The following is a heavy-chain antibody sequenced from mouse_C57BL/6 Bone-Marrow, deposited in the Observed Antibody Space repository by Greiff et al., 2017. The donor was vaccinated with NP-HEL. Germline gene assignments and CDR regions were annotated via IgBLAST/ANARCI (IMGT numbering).Heavy chain of an antibody. V-gene: IGHV5-17*01. CDR1: GFTFSDYG. CDR3: ASLNYYGSSPYYFDY. D-gene: IGHD1-1*01. CDR2: ISSGSSTI. Sequence: EVQLVESGGGLVKPGGSLKLSCAASGFTFSDYGMHWVRQAPEKGLEWVAYISSGSSTIYYADTVKGRFTISRDNAKNTLFLQMTSLRSEDTAMYYCASLNYYGSSPYYFDYWGQGTTLTVSS. J-gene: IGHJ2*01.